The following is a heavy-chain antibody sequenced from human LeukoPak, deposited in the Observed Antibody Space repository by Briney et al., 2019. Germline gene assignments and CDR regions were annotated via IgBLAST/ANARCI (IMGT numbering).Heavy chain of an antibody. V-gene: IGHV4-39*01. D-gene: IGHD4-23*01. CDR3: ARYGGNSVFDF. J-gene: IGHJ4*02. CDR1: GGSFTSSSYF. CDR2: IYYSGST. Sequence: SETLSLTCTVSGGSFTSSSYFWGWIRQPPGKGPEWIGSIYYSGSTFYNPSLKRRLTVSVDTSNIQFSLKLSSVAAGDTAVYYCARYGGNSVFDFWGQGTLVTVSS.